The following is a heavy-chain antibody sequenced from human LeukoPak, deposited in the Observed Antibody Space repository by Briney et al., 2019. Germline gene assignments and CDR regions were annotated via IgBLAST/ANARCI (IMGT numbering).Heavy chain of an antibody. CDR1: GFTFSSYS. CDR2: ISGTSSTI. CDR3: ARDRTWIGSFDY. J-gene: IGHJ4*02. Sequence: GGSLRLSCAASGFTFSSYSMNWVRQAPGKGLEWISYISGTSSTIYYADSVKGRFTISRDNAKNSLYLQMNSLRAEDTAVYYCARDRTWIGSFDYWGQGTLVTVSS. V-gene: IGHV3-48*01. D-gene: IGHD5-12*01.